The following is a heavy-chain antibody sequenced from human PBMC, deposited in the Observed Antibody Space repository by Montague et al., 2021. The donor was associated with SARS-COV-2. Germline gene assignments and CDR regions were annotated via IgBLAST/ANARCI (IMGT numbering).Heavy chain of an antibody. D-gene: IGHD3-10*01. CDR1: GFTFPDYA. CDR3: AAATYGSIAY. V-gene: IGHV3-9*01. J-gene: IGHJ4*02. Sequence: SLRLSCAASGFTFPDYAMHWVRQAPGKGLEWVSGINWNGNSRGYADSVKGRFTISRGNAANSLFLQMSSLRPEDTALYYCAAATYGSIAYWGQGNLVTVSS. CDR2: INWNGNSR.